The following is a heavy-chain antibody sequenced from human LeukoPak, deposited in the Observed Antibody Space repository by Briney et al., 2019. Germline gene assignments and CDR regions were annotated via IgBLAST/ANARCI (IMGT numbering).Heavy chain of an antibody. J-gene: IGHJ4*02. D-gene: IGHD4-17*01. CDR3: ARDSTTVMADY. V-gene: IGHV4-61*01. CDR1: GASVSSGSYC. Sequence: PSETLSLTCTVSGASVSSGSYCGSCVSQPPGKGLEWIWYNHYSWNHNYNPPLKSRVNISVDTAKDQVSLKLSSGTAADTAVYYCARDSTTVMADYWGQGTLVSVSS. CDR2: NHYSWNH.